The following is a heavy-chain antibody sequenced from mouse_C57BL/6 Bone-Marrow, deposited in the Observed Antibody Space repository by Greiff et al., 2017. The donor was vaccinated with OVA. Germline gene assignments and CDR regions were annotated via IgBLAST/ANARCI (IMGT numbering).Heavy chain of an antibody. D-gene: IGHD1-1*01. CDR1: GYTFTDYE. V-gene: IGHV1-15*01. CDR2: IDPETGGT. CDR3: TRRVCYVSYAMDY. J-gene: IGHJ4*01. Sequence: VKLMESGAELVRPGASVTLSCKASGYTFTDYEMHWVKQTPVHGLEWIGAIDPETGGTAYNQKFKGKAILTADKSSSTAYMELRSLTSEDSAVYYCTRRVCYVSYAMDYWGQGTSVTVSS.